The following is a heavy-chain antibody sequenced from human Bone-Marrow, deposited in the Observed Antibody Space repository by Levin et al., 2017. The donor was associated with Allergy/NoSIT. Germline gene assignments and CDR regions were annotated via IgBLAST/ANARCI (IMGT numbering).Heavy chain of an antibody. V-gene: IGHV3-23*01. Sequence: PGGSLRLSCVASGFTLTSYTMSWVRQAPGKGLEWVSSIRGFDGTTYYADSVKGRFTVSRDNSKNTLYLQMNSLGADDTAVYYCAQDQTESTISYFQDWGQGALVTASS. D-gene: IGHD5-24*01. J-gene: IGHJ1*01. CDR2: IRGFDGTT. CDR3: AQDQTESTISYFQD. CDR1: GFTLTSYT.